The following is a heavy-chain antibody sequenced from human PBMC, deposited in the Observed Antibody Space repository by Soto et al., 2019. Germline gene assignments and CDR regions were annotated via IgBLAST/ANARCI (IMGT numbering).Heavy chain of an antibody. CDR2: INHSGST. D-gene: IGHD3-10*01. J-gene: IGHJ4*02. CDR1: GGSFSGYY. V-gene: IGHV4-34*01. CDR3: ARGLRTPIYYYGSGSYFDY. Sequence: SETLSLTCAVYGGSFSGYYWSWIRQPPGKGLEWIGEINHSGSTNYNPSLKSRVTISVDTPKNQFSLKLSSVTAADTAVYYCARGLRTPIYYYGSGSYFDYWGQGTLVTVS.